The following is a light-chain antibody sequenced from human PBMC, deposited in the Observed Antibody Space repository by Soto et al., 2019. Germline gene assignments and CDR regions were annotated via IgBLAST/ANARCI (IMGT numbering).Light chain of an antibody. CDR1: SGSVASNF. V-gene: IGLV6-57*02. CDR2: GDN. Sequence: NFMLTQPHSVSESPGKTVTISCTGSSGSVASNFVHWYQRRPGSAPTIVIYGDNQRPSGVPDRFSGSIDSSSNSASLTISGLKPEDEADYFCQSYDRSSLYVFGTGTKVPVL. J-gene: IGLJ1*01. CDR3: QSYDRSSLYV.